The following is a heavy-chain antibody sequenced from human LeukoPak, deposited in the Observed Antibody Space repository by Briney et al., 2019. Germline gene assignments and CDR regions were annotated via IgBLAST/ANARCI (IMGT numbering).Heavy chain of an antibody. V-gene: IGHV3-23*01. CDR2: ISGSGGST. J-gene: IGHJ4*02. CDR1: GFTFSSYA. CDR3: AKLDSVAVAGNFDY. D-gene: IGHD6-19*01. Sequence: PGGSLRLSCAASGFTFSSYAMSWVRQAPGKGLEGVSAISGSGGSTYYADSVKGRFTISRDNSKNTLYLQMNSLRAEDTAVYYCAKLDSVAVAGNFDYWGQGTLVTVSS.